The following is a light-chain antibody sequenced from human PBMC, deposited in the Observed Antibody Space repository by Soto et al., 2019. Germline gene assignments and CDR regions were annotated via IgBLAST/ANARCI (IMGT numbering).Light chain of an antibody. CDR2: HAS. CDR1: QSVSSH. V-gene: IGKV3-11*01. J-gene: IGKJ5*01. CDR3: QQPSSVLT. Sequence: EVVLTQSPATLSLSPGEGATLSCRASQSVSSHLAWYQQKPGQAPRLLIYHASKRATGIPARFSGNGFGTYFTLTSGSLEPEDFAVYYCQQPSSVLTFGQGPRLEIK.